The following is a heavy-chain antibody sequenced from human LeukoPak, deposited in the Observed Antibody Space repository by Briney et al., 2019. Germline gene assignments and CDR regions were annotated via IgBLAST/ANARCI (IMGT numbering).Heavy chain of an antibody. D-gene: IGHD6-19*01. CDR3: ASMIAVAGSDAFDI. CDR1: RFTFSSYS. CDR2: ISSSSSYI. V-gene: IGHV3-21*01. J-gene: IGHJ3*02. Sequence: GSLRLSCAASRFTFSSYSMNWVRQAPGKGLEWVSSISSSSSYIYYADSVKGRFTISRDNAKNSLHLQMNSLRAEDTAVYYCASMIAVAGSDAFDIWGQGTMVTVSS.